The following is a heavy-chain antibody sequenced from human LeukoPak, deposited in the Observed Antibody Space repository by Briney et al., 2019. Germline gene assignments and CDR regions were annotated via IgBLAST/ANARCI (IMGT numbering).Heavy chain of an antibody. CDR3: ARDVRGWSGFDY. J-gene: IGHJ4*02. CDR1: GGSINSYY. CDR2: IYTTGST. Sequence: PSETLSLTCSVSGGSINSYYWSWIRQPAGKGLEWIGRIYTTGSTDYNPPLKSRVTMSVDTSKNQFSLNLSSVTAADTAVYYCARDVRGWSGFDYWGQGTLVTVSS. D-gene: IGHD3-3*01. V-gene: IGHV4-4*07.